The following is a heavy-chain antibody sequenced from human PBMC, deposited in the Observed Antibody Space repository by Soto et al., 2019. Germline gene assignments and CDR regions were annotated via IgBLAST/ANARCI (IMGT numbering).Heavy chain of an antibody. V-gene: IGHV3-21*01. CDR1: GFTFSSYS. CDR3: ARDRIAARPGYYGMDV. CDR2: ISSSSSYI. D-gene: IGHD6-6*01. J-gene: IGHJ6*02. Sequence: LRLSCAASGFTFSSYSMNWVRQAPGKGLEWVSSISSSSSYIYYADSVKGRFTISRDNAKNSLYLQMNSLRAEDTAVYYCARDRIAARPGYYGMDVWGQGXTVTVSS.